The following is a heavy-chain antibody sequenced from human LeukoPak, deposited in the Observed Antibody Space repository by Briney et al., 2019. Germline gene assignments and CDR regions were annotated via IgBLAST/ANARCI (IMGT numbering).Heavy chain of an antibody. D-gene: IGHD3-10*01. Sequence: SETLSLTCTVSGGSISSYYWSWIRQPPGKGLEWIGYIYYSGSTNYNPSLKSRVTISVDTSKNQFSLKLSSVTAADTAVYYCARSSITMVRGVPGDAFDIWGQGTMVTVSS. CDR3: ARSSITMVRGVPGDAFDI. CDR2: IYYSGST. J-gene: IGHJ3*02. CDR1: GGSISSYY. V-gene: IGHV4-59*01.